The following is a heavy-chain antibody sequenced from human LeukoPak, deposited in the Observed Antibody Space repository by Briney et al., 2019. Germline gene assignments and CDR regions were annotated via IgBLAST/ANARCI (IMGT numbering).Heavy chain of an antibody. CDR3: ARERTYYYDSNPDYFDY. CDR2: INWNGGST. D-gene: IGHD3-22*01. Sequence: GGSLRLPCAASGFTFDDYGMSWVRQAPGKGLEWVSGINWNGGSTGYADSVKGRFTISRDNAKNSLYLQMNSLRAGDTALYYCARERTYYYDSNPDYFDYWGQGTLVTVSS. J-gene: IGHJ4*02. CDR1: GFTFDDYG. V-gene: IGHV3-20*04.